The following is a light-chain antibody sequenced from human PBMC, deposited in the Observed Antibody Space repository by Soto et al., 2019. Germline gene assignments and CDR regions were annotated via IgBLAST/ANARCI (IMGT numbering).Light chain of an antibody. J-gene: IGLJ1*01. V-gene: IGLV2-14*01. CDR3: SSYTSRSTLV. CDR2: EVT. CDR1: SSDVGGYNY. Sequence: QSVLPQPASVSGSPGQSITISCTGTSSDVGGYNYVSWYQQHPGKAPKLMIYEVTNRPSGVSNRFSGSKSGNTASLTISGLQAEDEADYYCSSYTSRSTLVFGTGTKVTV.